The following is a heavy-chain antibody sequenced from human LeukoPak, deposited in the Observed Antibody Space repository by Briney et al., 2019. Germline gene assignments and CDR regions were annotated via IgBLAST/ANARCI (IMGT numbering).Heavy chain of an antibody. CDR1: GGSFRGYY. D-gene: IGHD2-21*01. V-gene: IGHV4-34*01. CDR2: INHSGST. J-gene: IGHJ4*02. CDR3: ARGYRLFTN. Sequence: SETLSLTCAVYGGSFRGYYWSWIRQPPGKGLEWIGEINHSGSTNYNPSLKSRVTISVDTSKDQFSLKLSSVTAADTAVYYCARGYRLFTNWGQGTLVTVSS.